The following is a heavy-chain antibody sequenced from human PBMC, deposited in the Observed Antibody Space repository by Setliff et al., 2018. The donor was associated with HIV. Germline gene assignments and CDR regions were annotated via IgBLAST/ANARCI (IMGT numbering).Heavy chain of an antibody. CDR1: GYTFTSFG. D-gene: IGHD6-19*01. CDR2: ISAYNGNT. Sequence: AASVKVSCKASGYTFTSFGISWVRQAPGQGLEWMGRISAYNGNTDHAQRLQGRVTMTIDTSTRTAYMELRSLRSDDTAVYYCARAAVAGPWRKLDYWGQGTLVTVSS. J-gene: IGHJ4*02. V-gene: IGHV1-18*01. CDR3: ARAAVAGPWRKLDY.